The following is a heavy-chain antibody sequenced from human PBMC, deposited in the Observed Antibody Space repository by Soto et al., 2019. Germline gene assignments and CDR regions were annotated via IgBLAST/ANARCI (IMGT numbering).Heavy chain of an antibody. CDR2: IYWDDDK. Sequence: SGPTLVNPTQTLTLTCTFSGFSLSTSGVGVGWIRQPPGKALEWLALIYWDDDKRYSPSLKSRLTITKDTSKNQVVLTMTNMDPVDTATYYCAHRIVAHDYIWGSPPWWFDPWGQGTLVTVSS. J-gene: IGHJ5*02. CDR1: GFSLSTSGVG. V-gene: IGHV2-5*02. D-gene: IGHD3-16*01. CDR3: AHRIVAHDYIWGSPPWWFDP.